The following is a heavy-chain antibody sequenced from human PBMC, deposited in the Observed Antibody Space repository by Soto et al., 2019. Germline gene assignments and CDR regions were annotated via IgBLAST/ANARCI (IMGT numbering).Heavy chain of an antibody. Sequence: PGGSLRLSCAASGFTFSSYGMHWVRQAPGKGLEWVAVISYDGSNKYYADSVKGRFTISRDNSKNTLYLQMNSLRAEDTAVYYCAKDGVPAAISRLFLGVWGQGTMVTVSS. J-gene: IGHJ3*01. V-gene: IGHV3-30*18. CDR2: ISYDGSNK. CDR1: GFTFSSYG. D-gene: IGHD2-2*01. CDR3: AKDGVPAAISRLFLGV.